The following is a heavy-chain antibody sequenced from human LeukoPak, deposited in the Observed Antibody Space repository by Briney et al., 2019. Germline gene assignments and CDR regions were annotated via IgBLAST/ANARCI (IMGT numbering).Heavy chain of an antibody. D-gene: IGHD3-3*01. CDR3: ASSEKDEVLRFLEWSPGFDY. CDR2: IYETGST. CDR1: GYSISSGYY. V-gene: IGHV4-38-2*02. Sequence: SETLSLTCTVSGYSISSGYYWGWIRQPPGKGLERIGSIYETGSTYYNPSLKSRVTISVDTSKNQFSLKLSSMTAADTAVYYCASSEKDEVLRFLEWSPGFDYWGQGTLVTVSS. J-gene: IGHJ4*02.